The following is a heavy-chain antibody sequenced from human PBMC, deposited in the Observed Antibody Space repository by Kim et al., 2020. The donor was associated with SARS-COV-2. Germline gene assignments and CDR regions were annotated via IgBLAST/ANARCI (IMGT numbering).Heavy chain of an antibody. CDR2: INTNTGNP. V-gene: IGHV7-4-1*02. Sequence: ASVKVSCKASGYTFTSYAMNWVRQAPGQGLEWMGWINTNTGNPTYAQGFTGRFVFSLDTSVSTAYLQISSLKAEDTAVYYCASGNTAMGNTHYYYYGMDVWGQGTTVTVSS. J-gene: IGHJ6*02. CDR3: ASGNTAMGNTHYYYYGMDV. CDR1: GYTFTSYA. D-gene: IGHD5-18*01.